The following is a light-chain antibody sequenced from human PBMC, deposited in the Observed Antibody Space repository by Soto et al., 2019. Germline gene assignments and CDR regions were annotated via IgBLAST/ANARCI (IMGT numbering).Light chain of an antibody. CDR1: QSVSSY. CDR3: QQRSNLPLIT. CDR2: DAS. Sequence: EIVLTQSPATLSLSPGERATLSCRASQSVSSYLAWYQQKPGQAPRLLIYDASNRATGIPARFSGSGSGTDFTLTISSLEPKDFAVYYCQQRSNLPLITFGQGTRLEIK. V-gene: IGKV3-11*01. J-gene: IGKJ5*01.